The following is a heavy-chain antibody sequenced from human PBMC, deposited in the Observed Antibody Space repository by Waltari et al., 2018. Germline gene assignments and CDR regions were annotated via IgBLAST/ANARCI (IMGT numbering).Heavy chain of an antibody. V-gene: IGHV1-69*14. CDR1: GGTFSSYA. CDR3: ARSRFEYYDSSGYYFYDYFDY. CDR2: IIPIFGTA. J-gene: IGHJ4*02. D-gene: IGHD3-22*01. Sequence: QVQLVQSGAEVKKPGSSVKVSCKASGGTFSSYAISWVRQAPGQGLEWMGGIIPIFGTANYAQKFQGRVTITADKSTSTAYMELSSLRSEDTAVYYCARSRFEYYDSSGYYFYDYFDYWGQGTLVTVSS.